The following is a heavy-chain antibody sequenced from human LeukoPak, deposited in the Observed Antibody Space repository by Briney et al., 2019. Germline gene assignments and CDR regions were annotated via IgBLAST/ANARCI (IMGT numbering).Heavy chain of an antibody. CDR2: MYYSGST. CDR1: GDSISGSSYY. V-gene: IGHV4-39*01. CDR3: ARHRRYHDY. J-gene: IGHJ4*02. Sequence: SETLSLTCTVSGDSISGSSYYWGWIRQPPGKGLEWIGSMYYSGSTYYNPSLKSRVTISVDTSKNQFSLKLSSVTAADTAMYYCARHRRYHDYWGQGTLVTVSS. D-gene: IGHD1-14*01.